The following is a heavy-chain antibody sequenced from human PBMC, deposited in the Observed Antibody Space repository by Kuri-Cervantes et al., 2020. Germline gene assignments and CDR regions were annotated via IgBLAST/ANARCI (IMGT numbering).Heavy chain of an antibody. J-gene: IGHJ6*02. V-gene: IGHV3-74*01. CDR1: GFTFSSYW. D-gene: IGHD6-13*01. Sequence: GESLKISCAASGFTFSSYWHWVRQAPGKGLVWVSRINSDGSSTSYADSVKGRFTISRDNAKNSLYLQMNSLRAEDTAVYYCARDQGDEGSTTYYYCGMDVWGQGTTVTVSS. CDR2: INSDGSST. CDR3: ARDQGDEGSTTYYYCGMDV.